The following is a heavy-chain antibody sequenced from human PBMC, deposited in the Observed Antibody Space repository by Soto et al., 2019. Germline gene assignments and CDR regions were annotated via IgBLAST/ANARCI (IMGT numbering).Heavy chain of an antibody. CDR3: AKGDMYSSSSIFDY. CDR1: GFTFDDYA. V-gene: IGHV3-9*01. D-gene: IGHD6-6*01. Sequence: EVQLVESGGGLVQPGRSLRLSCAASGFTFDDYAMHWVQQAPGKGLEWVSGISWNSGSIGYADSVKGRFTISRDNAKNSLYLQMNSLRAEDTALYYCAKGDMYSSSSIFDYWGQGTLVTVSS. CDR2: ISWNSGSI. J-gene: IGHJ4*02.